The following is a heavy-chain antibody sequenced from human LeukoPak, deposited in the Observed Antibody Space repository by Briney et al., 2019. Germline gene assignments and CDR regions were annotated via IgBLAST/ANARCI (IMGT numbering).Heavy chain of an antibody. Sequence: GGSLRLSCAAPGFTFSSYAMSWVRQAPGKGLEWVSAISGSGGSTYYADSVKGRFTISRDNSKNTLYLQMNSLRAEDTAVYYCARGKHIVVVTATDAFDIWGQGTMVTVSS. CDR3: ARGKHIVVVTATDAFDI. CDR1: GFTFSSYA. CDR2: ISGSGGST. J-gene: IGHJ3*02. V-gene: IGHV3-23*01. D-gene: IGHD2-21*02.